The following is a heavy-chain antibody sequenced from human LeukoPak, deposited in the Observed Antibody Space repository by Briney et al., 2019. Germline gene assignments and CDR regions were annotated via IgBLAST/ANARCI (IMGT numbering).Heavy chain of an antibody. V-gene: IGHV4-39*01. Sequence: SETLSLTCTVSGGSTSSSSYYWGWIRQPPGKGLEWIGSFYYRGSTYYNPSLKSRVTISVDTSKNQFSLKLSSVTAADTAVYYCARGGSYYDNNWGQGTLVTVSS. D-gene: IGHD3-22*01. CDR2: FYYRGST. CDR3: ARGGSYYDNN. CDR1: GGSTSSSSYY. J-gene: IGHJ4*02.